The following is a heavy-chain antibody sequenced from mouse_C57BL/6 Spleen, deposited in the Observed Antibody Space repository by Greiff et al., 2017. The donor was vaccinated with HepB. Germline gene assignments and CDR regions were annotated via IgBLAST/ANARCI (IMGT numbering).Heavy chain of an antibody. CDR1: GYTFTDYY. CDR3: AREEGYQGYYFDY. J-gene: IGHJ2*01. Sequence: QVQLQQSGAELVRPGASVKLSCKASGYTFTDYYINWVKQRPGQGLEWIARIYPGSGNTYYNEKFKGKATLTAEKSSSTAYMQLSSLTSEDSAVYFCAREEGYQGYYFDYWGQGTTLTVSS. CDR2: IYPGSGNT. D-gene: IGHD3-2*02. V-gene: IGHV1-76*01.